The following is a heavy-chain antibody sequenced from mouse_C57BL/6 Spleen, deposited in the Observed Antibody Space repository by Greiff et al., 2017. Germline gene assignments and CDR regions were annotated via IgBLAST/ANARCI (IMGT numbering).Heavy chain of an antibody. CDR2: IYPGDGDT. V-gene: IGHV1-82*01. Sequence: VQVVESGPELVKPGASVKISCKASGYAFSSSWMNWVKQRPGKGLEWIGRIYPGDGDTNYNGKFKGKATLTADKSSSTAYMQLSSLTSEDSAVYFCARSSPIYYDYETGDYWGQGTTLTVSS. J-gene: IGHJ2*01. CDR3: ARSSPIYYDYETGDY. D-gene: IGHD2-4*01. CDR1: GYAFSSSW.